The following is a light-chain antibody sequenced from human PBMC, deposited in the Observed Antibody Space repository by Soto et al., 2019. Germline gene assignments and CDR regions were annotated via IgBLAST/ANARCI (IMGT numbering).Light chain of an antibody. CDR2: AAS. Sequence: DIQMTQSPSSVSASVGDRVTITCRASQDISSWLAWYQHKPGKAPKLLIYAASSLQGGVPSRFSGSGSGTDFTLTIGSLQPEDFATYYCQQANSFPWTFGQGTKVEIK. CDR3: QQANSFPWT. J-gene: IGKJ1*01. CDR1: QDISSW. V-gene: IGKV1-12*01.